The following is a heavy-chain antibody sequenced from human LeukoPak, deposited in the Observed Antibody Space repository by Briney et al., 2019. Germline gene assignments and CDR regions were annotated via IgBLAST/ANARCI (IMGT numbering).Heavy chain of an antibody. CDR3: TRDRQVRRSTSAIGDY. CDR2: IWYDGSNK. D-gene: IGHD2-2*01. J-gene: IGHJ4*02. CDR1: GYTFSSYG. V-gene: IGHV3-33*01. Sequence: PGGSLRLSCAASGYTFSSYGMHWVRQAPGKGLEWVAVIWYDGSNKYYADSMKGRFTISRDNSKNTLYLQMNSLRAEDTAVYYCTRDRQVRRSTSAIGDYWGQGTLVTVSS.